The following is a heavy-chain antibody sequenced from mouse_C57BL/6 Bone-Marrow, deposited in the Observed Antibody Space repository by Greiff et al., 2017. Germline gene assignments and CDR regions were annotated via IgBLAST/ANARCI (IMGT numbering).Heavy chain of an antibody. Sequence: EVQLQQSGAELVRPGASVKLSCTASGFNIKDYYMHWVKQRPEQGLEWIGRIDPEDGDTEYAPKFQGKATMTADTSSNTAYLQLSSLTSEDTAVYYCTTPSYSGSSHWYFDVWGTGTTVTVSS. D-gene: IGHD1-1*01. J-gene: IGHJ1*03. CDR3: TTPSYSGSSHWYFDV. CDR1: GFNIKDYY. V-gene: IGHV14-1*01. CDR2: IDPEDGDT.